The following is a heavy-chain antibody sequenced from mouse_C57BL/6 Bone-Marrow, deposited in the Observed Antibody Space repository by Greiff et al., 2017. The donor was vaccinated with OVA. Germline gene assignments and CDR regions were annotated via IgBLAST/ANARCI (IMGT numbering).Heavy chain of an antibody. Sequence: QVHVKQSGAELARPGASVKLSCKASGYTFTSYGISWVKQRTGQGLEWIGEIYPRSGNTYYNEKFKGKATLTADKSSSTAYMELRSLTSEDSAVYFCARWVYYDYVDYWGQGTTLTVSS. CDR1: GYTFTSYG. CDR3: ARWVYYDYVDY. CDR2: IYPRSGNT. D-gene: IGHD2-4*01. V-gene: IGHV1-81*01. J-gene: IGHJ2*01.